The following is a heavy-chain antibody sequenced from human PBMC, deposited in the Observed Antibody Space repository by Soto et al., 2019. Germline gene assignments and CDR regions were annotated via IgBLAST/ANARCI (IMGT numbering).Heavy chain of an antibody. V-gene: IGHV3-23*01. CDR2: ISGSGGST. Sequence: GGSLRLSCAASGFTFSSYAMSWVRQAPGKGLEWVSAISGSGGSTYYADSVKGRFTISRDNSKNTLYLQMNSLRAEDTAVYYCAGLNVPYGDYELPPFYYWGQGTLVTVSS. CDR1: GFTFSSYA. CDR3: AGLNVPYGDYELPPFYY. J-gene: IGHJ4*02. D-gene: IGHD4-17*01.